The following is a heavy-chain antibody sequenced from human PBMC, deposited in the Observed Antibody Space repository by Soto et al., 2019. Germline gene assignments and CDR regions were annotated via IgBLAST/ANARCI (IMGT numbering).Heavy chain of an antibody. CDR3: ARAPTGDRXKEDLWYFDL. D-gene: IGHD3-16*01. J-gene: IGHJ2*01. Sequence: QVQLVESGGGVVQPGRSLRLSCAASGFTFSSYAMHWVRQAPGKGLEWVAVISYDGSNKYYADSVKGRFTISRDNSKNTLYLQMNSLRAEDTAVYYCARAPTGDRXKEDLWYFDLWGRGTLVTVSS. CDR2: ISYDGSNK. V-gene: IGHV3-30-3*01. CDR1: GFTFSSYA.